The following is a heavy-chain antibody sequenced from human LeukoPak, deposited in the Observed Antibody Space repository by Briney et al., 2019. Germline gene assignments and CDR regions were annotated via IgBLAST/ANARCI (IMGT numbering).Heavy chain of an antibody. Sequence: VQPGRSLRLSCAASEFTFSTYGMHWVRQAPGKGLEWVAVISYDGSYKFYADSVKGRFTISRDNSKSTLYLQMNSLRAEGTAVYYCAKDRYSGLNTIDYWGQGTLVTVSS. D-gene: IGHD6-13*01. J-gene: IGHJ4*02. V-gene: IGHV3-30*18. CDR3: AKDRYSGLNTIDY. CDR2: ISYDGSYK. CDR1: EFTFSTYG.